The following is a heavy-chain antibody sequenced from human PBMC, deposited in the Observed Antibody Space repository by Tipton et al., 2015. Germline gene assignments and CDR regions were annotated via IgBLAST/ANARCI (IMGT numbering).Heavy chain of an antibody. D-gene: IGHD1-14*01. CDR2: IIPIFGTT. CDR3: ARVPPGALFDY. J-gene: IGHJ4*02. CDR1: GGTFSTYA. V-gene: IGHV1-69*01. Sequence: QSGAEVKKPGSSVNVSCKASGGTFSTYAVSWVRQAPGQGPEWIGGIIPIFGTTHYAQKFQGRVTITGDEFTSTAYMELSNLRSEDTAVYYCARVPPGALFDYWGQGTLVTVSA.